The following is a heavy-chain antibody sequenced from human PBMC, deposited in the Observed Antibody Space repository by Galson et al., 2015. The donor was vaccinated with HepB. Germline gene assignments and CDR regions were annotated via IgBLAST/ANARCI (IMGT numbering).Heavy chain of an antibody. J-gene: IGHJ4*02. Sequence: SLRLSCAASGFTFSSYAMSWVRQAPGKGLEWVSAISGSGGSTYYADSVKGRLTISRDNSKNTLYLQMNSLRAEDTAVYYCAKDIEEAAGTFSFDYWGQGTLVTVSS. CDR3: AKDIEEAAGTFSFDY. D-gene: IGHD6-13*01. V-gene: IGHV3-23*01. CDR2: ISGSGGST. CDR1: GFTFSSYA.